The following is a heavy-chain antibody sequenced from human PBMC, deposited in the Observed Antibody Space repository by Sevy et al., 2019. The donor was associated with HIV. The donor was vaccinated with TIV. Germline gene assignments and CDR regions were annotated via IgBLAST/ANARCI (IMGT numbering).Heavy chain of an antibody. Sequence: GGSLRLSCAASGFTFSSYSMNWVRQAPGKGLEWVSYISSSSYIYYADSVKGRFTISRDNAKNSLYLQMNSLRAEDTAVYYCARDRRAAAADYYYYGMDVWGQGTTVTVSS. CDR2: ISSSSYI. V-gene: IGHV3-21*01. D-gene: IGHD6-13*01. J-gene: IGHJ6*02. CDR3: ARDRRAAAADYYYYGMDV. CDR1: GFTFSSYS.